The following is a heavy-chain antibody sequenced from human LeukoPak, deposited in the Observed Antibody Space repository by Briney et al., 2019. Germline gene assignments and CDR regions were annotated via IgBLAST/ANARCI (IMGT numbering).Heavy chain of an antibody. Sequence: GGSLRLSCAASGFTFSSYAMSWVRQAPGKGLEWVSSISGSGGSKYYEDSARGRITVTRDNSRNTLALQMNSLRAEDTAVYYCAGSPTVDAAFDIWGQGTMVTGSS. J-gene: IGHJ3*02. D-gene: IGHD4-23*01. CDR3: AGSPTVDAAFDI. CDR1: GFTFSSYA. CDR2: ISGSGGSK. V-gene: IGHV3-23*01.